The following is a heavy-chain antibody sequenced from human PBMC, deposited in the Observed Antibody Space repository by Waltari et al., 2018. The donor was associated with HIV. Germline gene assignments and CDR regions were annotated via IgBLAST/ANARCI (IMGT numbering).Heavy chain of an antibody. CDR2: MFHSGIT. Sequence: QVQLQESGSGLVRPSETLSLNCPVSGYAIRSGFCWAWLRRPRVTGLEWIGSMFHSGITYDKPSLKSRFTMSIDVTNIRISLNLKSVTATDTALYYCARAQENSGGLAFQLWGLGTLVTVSS. CDR1: GYAIRSGFC. V-gene: IGHV4-38-2*02. D-gene: IGHD2-15*01. J-gene: IGHJ1*01. CDR3: ARAQENSGGLAFQL.